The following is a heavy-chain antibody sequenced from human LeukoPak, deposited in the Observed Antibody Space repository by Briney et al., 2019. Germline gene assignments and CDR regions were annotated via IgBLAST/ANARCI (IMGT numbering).Heavy chain of an antibody. CDR3: TRDRAHGTQDY. D-gene: IGHD1-26*01. J-gene: IGHJ4*02. Sequence: SSSAMSWVRQAPGKGLEWIGSIYYSGRTFYNPSLKNRVSISLDTSKGQFSLNLDSVTAADTAVYFCTRDRAHGTQDYWGQGTLVTVS. CDR2: IYYSGRT. CDR1: SSSA. V-gene: IGHV4-39*07.